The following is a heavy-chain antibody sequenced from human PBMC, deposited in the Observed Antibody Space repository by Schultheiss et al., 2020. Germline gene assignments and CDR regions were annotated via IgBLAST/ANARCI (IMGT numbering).Heavy chain of an antibody. J-gene: IGHJ3*02. CDR3: ARLGGSGWRHDAFDI. CDR1: GDIFSKYW. Sequence: GGSLRLSCKGSGDIFSKYWVGWVRQVPGKGLEWVAIIFPGDSDTRTRSSFQGLVSISADRSINTAYLQWASLRASDTAMYYCARLGGSGWRHDAFDIWGQGTMVTVSS. CDR2: IFPGDSDT. D-gene: IGHD6-19*01. V-gene: IGHV5-51*01.